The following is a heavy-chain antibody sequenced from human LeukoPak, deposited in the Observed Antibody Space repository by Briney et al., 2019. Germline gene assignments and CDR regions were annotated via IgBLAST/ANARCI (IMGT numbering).Heavy chain of an antibody. D-gene: IGHD3-22*01. J-gene: IGHJ4*02. CDR3: ARVRGEYYYDSSGYATLFDY. V-gene: IGHV4-59*01. CDR1: GGSISSYY. CDR2: IYYSGST. Sequence: PSETLSLTCTVSGGSISSYYWSWIRQPPGKGLEWIGYIYYSGSTNHNPSLKSRVTISVDTSKNQFSLKLSSVTAADTAVYYCARVRGEYYYDSSGYATLFDYWGQGTLVTVSS.